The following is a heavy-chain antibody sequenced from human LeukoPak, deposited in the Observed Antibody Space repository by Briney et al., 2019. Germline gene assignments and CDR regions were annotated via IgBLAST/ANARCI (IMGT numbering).Heavy chain of an antibody. V-gene: IGHV4-39*07. CDR3: ARTTEGYCRSTSCYGSYYSYYMDV. CDR1: GGSISNSSYY. J-gene: IGHJ6*03. Sequence: SETLSLTCTVSGGSISNSSYYWGWIRQPPGKGLEWIGSIYYSGSTYYNPSLKSRVTISVDTSKNQFSLKLNSVTAADTAVYYCARTTEGYCRSTSCYGSYYSYYMDVWGKGTTVTISS. CDR2: IYYSGST. D-gene: IGHD2-2*01.